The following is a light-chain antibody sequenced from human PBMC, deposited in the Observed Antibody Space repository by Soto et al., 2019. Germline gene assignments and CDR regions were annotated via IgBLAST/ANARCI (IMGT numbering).Light chain of an antibody. CDR3: QQSYSNTIT. V-gene: IGKV1-39*01. CDR1: QSIRSY. CDR2: AAS. J-gene: IGKJ5*01. Sequence: DIRMTQYPSSLSASVGDRVTITCRASQSIRSYLNWYQQKQGQAPKLLIYAASSLQSGVPSRLSGSGYGTDFTITISSMKNEDFETYYCQQSYSNTITFGQGTRLEI.